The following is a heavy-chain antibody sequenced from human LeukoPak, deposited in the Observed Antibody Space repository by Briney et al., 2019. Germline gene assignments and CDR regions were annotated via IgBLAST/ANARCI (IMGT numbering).Heavy chain of an antibody. CDR2: INAYNGYT. Sequence: ASVKVSFKASGYTFTNYGITWVRQAPGQGLEWMGWINAYNGYTNYAQKIQDRVTVTTDTSTSTAYMELRSLRSDDTAVYYCARGRGSSDWYYCDNWGQGTLVTVSS. CDR1: GYTFTNYG. V-gene: IGHV1-18*04. CDR3: ARGRGSSDWYYCDN. D-gene: IGHD6-19*01. J-gene: IGHJ4*02.